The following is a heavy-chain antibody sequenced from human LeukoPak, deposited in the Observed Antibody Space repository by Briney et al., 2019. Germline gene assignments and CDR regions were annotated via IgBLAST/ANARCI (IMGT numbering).Heavy chain of an antibody. D-gene: IGHD3/OR15-3a*01. CDR1: GGSISSSSYY. CDR2: IYYSGST. J-gene: IGHJ4*02. Sequence: SETLSLTCTVSGGSISSSSYYWGWIRQPPGKGLERIGSIYYSGSTYYNPSLKSRVTISVATSKNQFSLKLSSVTAADTAVYYCARWTRAVDYWGQGTLVTVSS. V-gene: IGHV4-39*01. CDR3: ARWTRAVDY.